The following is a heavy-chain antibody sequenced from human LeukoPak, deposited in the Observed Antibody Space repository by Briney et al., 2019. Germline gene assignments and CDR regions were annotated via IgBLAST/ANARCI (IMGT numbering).Heavy chain of an antibody. CDR2: IILMFGKS. D-gene: IGHD3-9*01. Sequence: SVKVSFKASGCIFSSYAISWVRQAPGQGLEGMGVIILMFGKSNYVQKFKGRVTITADESTSTAYMEMSSLRSEETAVYYCAREGEGILTGYYVYWGQGTLVTVSS. J-gene: IGHJ4*02. CDR3: AREGEGILTGYYVY. CDR1: GCIFSSYA. V-gene: IGHV1-69*13.